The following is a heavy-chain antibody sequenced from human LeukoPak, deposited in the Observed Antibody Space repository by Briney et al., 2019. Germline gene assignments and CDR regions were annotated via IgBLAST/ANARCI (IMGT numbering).Heavy chain of an antibody. CDR1: GFTFSSYA. J-gene: IGHJ6*02. V-gene: IGHV3-23*01. Sequence: GGSLRLSCAASGFTFSSYAMSWVRQAPGKGLEWVSAVSGSGGSTYYADSVKGRFTISRDNSKNTLYLQMNSLRAEDTAVYYCASRSGSRHYYYYYGMDVWGQGTTVTVSS. CDR2: VSGSGGST. D-gene: IGHD3-10*01. CDR3: ASRSGSRHYYYYYGMDV.